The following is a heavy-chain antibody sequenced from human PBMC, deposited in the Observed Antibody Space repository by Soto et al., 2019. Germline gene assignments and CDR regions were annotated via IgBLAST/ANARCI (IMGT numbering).Heavy chain of an antibody. D-gene: IGHD2-2*01. V-gene: IGHV2-5*02. Sequence: QITLKESGPTLVKPTQTLTLTCTFSGFSLNTDGVGVGWIRQPPGKALEWLALIYWDDDKRYIPSLESRLTXNXXNSKNQVVLTMTNMDPVDTATYYCAQKMPPRISDFWGQGNQVTVSS. CDR2: IYWDDDK. CDR1: GFSLNTDGVG. J-gene: IGHJ4*02. CDR3: AQKMPPRISDF.